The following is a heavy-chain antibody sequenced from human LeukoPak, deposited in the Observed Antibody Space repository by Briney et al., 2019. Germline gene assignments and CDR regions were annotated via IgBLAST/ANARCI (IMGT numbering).Heavy chain of an antibody. J-gene: IGHJ4*02. CDR1: GFTFSSYA. CDR2: ISGSGGST. CDR3: ARCTTGKTFGSLREIKKSREIDY. V-gene: IGHV3-23*01. D-gene: IGHD1-1*01. Sequence: GGSLRLSCAASGFTFSSYAMSWVRQAPGKGLEWVSAISGSGGSTYYADSVKGRFTISRDNAKNSLFLQMDSLRGEDTAVYYCARCTTGKTFGSLREIKKSREIDYWGQGTLVTVSS.